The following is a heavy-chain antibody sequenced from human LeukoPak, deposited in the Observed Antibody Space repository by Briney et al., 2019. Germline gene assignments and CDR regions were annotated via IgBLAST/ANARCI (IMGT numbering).Heavy chain of an antibody. Sequence: GGSLRLSCAASGFTLSGYWMSWVRQAPGKGLEWVASIELYGGERYYLDSAKGRFTISRDNAKNSLYLQMNSLRADDTAVCYCARIWEAVHDRWGQGTLVTVSS. CDR1: GFTLSGYW. CDR2: IELYGGER. V-gene: IGHV3-7*01. J-gene: IGHJ5*02. CDR3: ARIWEAVHDR. D-gene: IGHD1-26*01.